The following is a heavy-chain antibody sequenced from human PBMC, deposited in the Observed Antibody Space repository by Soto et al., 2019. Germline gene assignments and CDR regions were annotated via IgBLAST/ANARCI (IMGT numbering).Heavy chain of an antibody. CDR3: ASFHNTSPGWFDP. CDR1: GYTFTAYG. V-gene: IGHV1-18*01. J-gene: IGHJ5*02. CDR2: VSTNDDRT. D-gene: IGHD1-20*01. Sequence: ASVKVSCKTSGYTFTAYGLAWLRQAPGQRPEWMGWVSTNDDRTNYARKFQGRVTISVDTSKNEFSLQLRSVTAADTAVYFCASFHNTSPGWFDPWGQGTLVTVSS.